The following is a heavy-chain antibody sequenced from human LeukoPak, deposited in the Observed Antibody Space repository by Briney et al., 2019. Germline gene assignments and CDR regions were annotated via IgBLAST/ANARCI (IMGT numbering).Heavy chain of an antibody. CDR2: VANDGINK. CDR1: GFTFSSYW. Sequence: GGSLRLSCAASGFTFSSYWMSWVRQAPGKGLEWVAMVANDGINKYYADSVKGRFTGSRDNSKNTLYLQMNSLRAEDTAVYYCARDGSRREIDHWGQGTLVTVSS. D-gene: IGHD1-26*01. CDR3: ARDGSRREIDH. J-gene: IGHJ4*02. V-gene: IGHV3-30*03.